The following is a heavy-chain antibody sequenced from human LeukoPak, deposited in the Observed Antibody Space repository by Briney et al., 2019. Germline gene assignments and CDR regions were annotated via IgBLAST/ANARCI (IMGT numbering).Heavy chain of an antibody. J-gene: IGHJ4*02. CDR2: IWNDGRKE. CDR1: GFTFGYYG. Sequence: PGGSLRLSCTASGFTFGYYGMHWVRQAPGKGLEWVAIIWNDGRKEDYADSVKGRFTISRDNSKNTVYLQMNSLTVEDTAVYYCAREAGTAADGRSDYWGQGTLVTVGS. V-gene: IGHV3-33*01. D-gene: IGHD6-13*01. CDR3: AREAGTAADGRSDY.